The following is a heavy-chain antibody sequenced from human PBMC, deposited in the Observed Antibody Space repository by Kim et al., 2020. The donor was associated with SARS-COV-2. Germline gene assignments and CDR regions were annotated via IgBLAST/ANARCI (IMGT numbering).Heavy chain of an antibody. CDR1: GFTFSSYS. J-gene: IGHJ6*03. D-gene: IGHD3-3*01. Sequence: GGSLRLSCAASGFTFSSYSMNWVRQAPGKGLEWVSYISSSSSTIYYADSVKGRFTISRDNAKNSLYLQMNSLRDEDTAVYYCARFPLDFWSGYPRDYYYMDVWGKGTTFTVSS. CDR3: ARFPLDFWSGYPRDYYYMDV. V-gene: IGHV3-48*02. CDR2: ISSSSSTI.